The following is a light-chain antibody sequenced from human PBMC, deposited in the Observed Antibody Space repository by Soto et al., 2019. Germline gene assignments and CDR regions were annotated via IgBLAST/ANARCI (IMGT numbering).Light chain of an antibody. V-gene: IGKV1-5*03. CDR3: QQYNSYPYT. J-gene: IGKJ2*01. CDR1: QSISSW. CDR2: KAS. Sequence: DIQMTQSPSTLSASVGDRVTITCRASQSISSWLSWYQQKPGKAPKVLIYKASSLESGGPSRFSGSGYGTEFTLTISSLQPDDFATYYCQQYNSYPYTFGQGTKLEIK.